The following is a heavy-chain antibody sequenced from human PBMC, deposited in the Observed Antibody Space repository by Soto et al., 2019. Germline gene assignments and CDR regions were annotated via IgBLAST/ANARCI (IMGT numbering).Heavy chain of an antibody. CDR1: GFTFSSYA. V-gene: IGHV3-23*01. J-gene: IGHJ5*02. Sequence: EVQLLESGGGLVQPGGSLRLSCTASGFTFSSYAMTWVRQAPGKGLEWVSSISGSGGSTYYADSVKGRFTISRDNSKNTLYLQMNSLRADDTAVYYCAKGDNFALWGTFHCFDPWGQGTLVTVSS. CDR3: AKGDNFALWGTFHCFDP. D-gene: IGHD3-16*01. CDR2: ISGSGGST.